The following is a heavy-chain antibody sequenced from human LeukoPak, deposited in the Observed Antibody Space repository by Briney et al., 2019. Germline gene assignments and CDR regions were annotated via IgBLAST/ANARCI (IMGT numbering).Heavy chain of an antibody. V-gene: IGHV1-18*01. Sequence: GASVKVSRKAPGYTFTSYGITWVRQAPGQGLEWMGWISAYNGNTNYAQKLQGRVTMTTDTSTSIAYMELRSLRSDDTAVYYCARDKWSTSSQNDYWGQGTLVTVSS. D-gene: IGHD6-6*01. CDR1: GYTFTSYG. CDR3: ARDKWSTSSQNDY. CDR2: ISAYNGNT. J-gene: IGHJ4*02.